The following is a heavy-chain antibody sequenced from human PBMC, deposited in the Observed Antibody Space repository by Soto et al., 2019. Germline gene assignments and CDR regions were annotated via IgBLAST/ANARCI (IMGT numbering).Heavy chain of an antibody. CDR1: GFTFSSYA. D-gene: IGHD6-13*01. J-gene: IGHJ5*02. Sequence: GESLKISCAASGFTFSSYAMSWVRQAPGKGLEWVSAISGSGGSTYYADSVKGRFTISRDNSKNTLYLQMNSLRAEDTAVYYCAKEVAAAGTYNWFDPWGQGTLVTVSS. CDR2: ISGSGGST. CDR3: AKEVAAAGTYNWFDP. V-gene: IGHV3-23*01.